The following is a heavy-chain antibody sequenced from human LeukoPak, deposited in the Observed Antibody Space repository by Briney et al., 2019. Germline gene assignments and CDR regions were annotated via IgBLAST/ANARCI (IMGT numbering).Heavy chain of an antibody. J-gene: IGHJ6*02. CDR1: GYTFTSYG. CDR2: ISAYNGNT. Sequence: ASVKVSCKASGYTFTSYGISWVRQAPGQGLEWMGWISAYNGNTNYAQKLQGRVTMTTDTSTSTAYMELRSLRSDDTAVYYCARDSASVANYGMDVWGQGTPVTVSS. D-gene: IGHD3-10*01. V-gene: IGHV1-18*01. CDR3: ARDSASVANYGMDV.